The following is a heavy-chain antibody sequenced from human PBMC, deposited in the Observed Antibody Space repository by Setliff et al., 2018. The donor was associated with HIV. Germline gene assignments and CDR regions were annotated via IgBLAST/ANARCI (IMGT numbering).Heavy chain of an antibody. V-gene: IGHV1-69*13. CDR1: GGNFNNYA. Sequence: GASVKVSCKASGGNFNNYALSWVRQAPGQGLEWLGGIIPIFVTANYAQKYQGRGTITEDQSTSTAYLELSILRTEDTAVYFCARSKDTGMVTLDYYYYGMDVWGQGTTVTVSS. CDR3: ARSKDTGMVTLDYYYYGMDV. CDR2: IIPIFVTA. J-gene: IGHJ6*02. D-gene: IGHD5-18*01.